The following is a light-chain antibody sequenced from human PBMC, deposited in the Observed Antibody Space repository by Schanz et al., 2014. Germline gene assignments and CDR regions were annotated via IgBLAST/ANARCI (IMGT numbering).Light chain of an antibody. Sequence: EIVMTQSPATLSVSPGERATLSCRASQSVSSNLAWYQQKPGQAPRLLIYGASTRATGIPDRFSGSGSGTEFTLTISNLQSEDFAVYYCHQYNSWPYTFGPGTKVDIK. CDR3: HQYNSWPYT. V-gene: IGKV3D-15*01. CDR1: QSVSSN. CDR2: GAS. J-gene: IGKJ3*01.